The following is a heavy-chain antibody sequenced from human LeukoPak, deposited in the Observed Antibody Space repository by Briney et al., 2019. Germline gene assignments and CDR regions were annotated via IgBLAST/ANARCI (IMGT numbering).Heavy chain of an antibody. Sequence: SETLSLTCTVSGGSISSYYWSWIRQPAGKGLEWIGRIYTSGSTNYNPSLKSRVTMSVDTSKNQFSLKLSSVTAAETAVYYCARDIKYQLLLGNWFDPWGQGTLVTVSS. D-gene: IGHD2-2*01. CDR2: IYTSGST. J-gene: IGHJ5*02. V-gene: IGHV4-4*07. CDR1: GGSISSYY. CDR3: ARDIKYQLLLGNWFDP.